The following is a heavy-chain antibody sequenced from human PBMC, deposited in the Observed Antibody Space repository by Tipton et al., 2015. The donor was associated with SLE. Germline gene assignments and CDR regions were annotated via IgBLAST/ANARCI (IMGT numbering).Heavy chain of an antibody. J-gene: IGHJ6*02. V-gene: IGHV4-38-2*01. Sequence: TLSLTCAVSGYSISSGYYWSWIRQPPGKGLEWIGEINHSGSTNYNPSLKSRVTISVDTSKNQFSLKLSSVTAADTAVYYCARVSYGDFYYYYGMDVWGQGTTVTVSS. D-gene: IGHD4-17*01. CDR2: INHSGST. CDR1: GYSISSGYY. CDR3: ARVSYGDFYYYYGMDV.